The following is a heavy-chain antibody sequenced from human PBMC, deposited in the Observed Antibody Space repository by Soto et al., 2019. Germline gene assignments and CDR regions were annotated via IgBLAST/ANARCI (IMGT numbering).Heavy chain of an antibody. CDR2: ISYDGSNK. J-gene: IGHJ3*02. V-gene: IGHV3-30-3*01. CDR1: GFTFSSYA. CDR3: AREGGGLRLGELSTTDAFDI. Sequence: ESGGGVVQPGRSLRLSCAASGFTFSSYAMHWVRQAPGKGLEWVAVISYDGSNKYYADSVKGRFTISRDNSKNPLYLQMNSLRAEDTAVYYCAREGGGLRLGELSTTDAFDIWGQGTMVTVSS. D-gene: IGHD3-16*02.